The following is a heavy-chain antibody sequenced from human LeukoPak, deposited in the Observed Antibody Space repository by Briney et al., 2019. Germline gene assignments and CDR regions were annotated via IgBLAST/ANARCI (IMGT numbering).Heavy chain of an antibody. V-gene: IGHV3-23*01. CDR3: AKAAGRGYNYGDYFDY. Sequence: GGSLRLSCAASGFTFSNSAMSWVRQAPGKGLEWVSAISGSGGGTYYADSVKGRFTISGDNSKNTLYVQMNSLRAADTAVYYCAKAAGRGYNYGDYFDYWGQGTLVIVSS. CDR2: ISGSGGGT. J-gene: IGHJ4*02. D-gene: IGHD5-18*01. CDR1: GFTFSNSA.